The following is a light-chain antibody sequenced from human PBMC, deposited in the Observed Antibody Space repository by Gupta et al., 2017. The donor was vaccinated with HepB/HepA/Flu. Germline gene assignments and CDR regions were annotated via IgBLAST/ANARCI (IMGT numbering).Light chain of an antibody. Sequence: QSVLTQPPSVSGAPGQSVTIPCTGSNSNIGAGYDVHWYQQLPGTAPKVLIYGNTNRPSGVPDRFSGSKSGTSASLAITGLQAEDEADYYCQSYDSGLSGSVFGGGTKLTVL. V-gene: IGLV1-40*01. CDR2: GNT. CDR1: NSNIGAGYD. CDR3: QSYDSGLSGSV. J-gene: IGLJ2*01.